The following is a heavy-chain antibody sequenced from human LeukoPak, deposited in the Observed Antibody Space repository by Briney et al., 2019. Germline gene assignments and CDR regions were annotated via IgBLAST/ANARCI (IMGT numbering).Heavy chain of an antibody. D-gene: IGHD3-9*01. J-gene: IGHJ5*02. CDR2: IKQDGSEK. V-gene: IGHV3-7*01. CDR1: GFTFSSYW. Sequence: GGSLRLSCAASGFTFSSYWMSWVRQAPGKGLEWVANIKQDGSEKYHVDSVKGRFTISRDNAKNTLYLQMNSLRAEDTAVYYCARRENYDILTGYYTWFDPWGQGTLVTVSS. CDR3: ARRENYDILTGYYTWFDP.